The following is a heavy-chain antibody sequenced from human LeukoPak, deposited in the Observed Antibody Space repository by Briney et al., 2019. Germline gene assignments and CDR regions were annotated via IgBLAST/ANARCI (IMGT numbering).Heavy chain of an antibody. Sequence: GGSLRLSCAASGFTFSTFAIIWGLQPPGKELQGGSSIFPSVGEIHYADSVRFRVTISRDNSKRTLSLQMNSLRAEDTAIYYCATYRQVLLPFESWGQGTLVTVSS. V-gene: IGHV3-23*01. J-gene: IGHJ4*02. CDR3: ATYRQVLLPFES. CDR1: GFTFSTFA. D-gene: IGHD2-8*02. CDR2: IFPSVGEI.